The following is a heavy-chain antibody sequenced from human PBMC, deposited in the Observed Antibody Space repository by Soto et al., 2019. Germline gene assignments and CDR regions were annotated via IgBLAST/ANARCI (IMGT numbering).Heavy chain of an antibody. V-gene: IGHV1-69*13. D-gene: IGHD2-2*01. J-gene: IGHJ6*02. CDR2: IIPIFGTA. Sequence: SVKVSCKASGGTFSSYAISWVRQAPGQGLEWMGGIIPIFGTANYAQKFQGRVTITADESTSTAYMELSSLRSEDTAVYYCARDLIVVVPAAMEHYGMDVWRQGTTVTVSS. CDR3: ARDLIVVVPAAMEHYGMDV. CDR1: GGTFSSYA.